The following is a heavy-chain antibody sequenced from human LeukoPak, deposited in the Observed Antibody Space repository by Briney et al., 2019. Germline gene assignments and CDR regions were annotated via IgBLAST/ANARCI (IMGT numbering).Heavy chain of an antibody. D-gene: IGHD3-10*01. CDR2: IYRGGST. V-gene: IGHV3-53*01. J-gene: IGHJ4*02. Sequence: GSLRLSCAVSGFTVSSNSMTWVRQAPGKGLEWVSVIYRGGSTYYADSVKGRFTISRDNSKNTLYLQMNSLRAEDTAVYYCAKEGSGNNDYWGQGTLVTVSS. CDR1: GFTVSSNS. CDR3: AKEGSGNNDY.